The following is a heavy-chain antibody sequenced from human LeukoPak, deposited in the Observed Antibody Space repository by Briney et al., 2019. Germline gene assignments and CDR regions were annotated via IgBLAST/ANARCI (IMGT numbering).Heavy chain of an antibody. Sequence: WATVKVSCKASGYTFTSYGISWVRQAPGQGLEWMGWISAYNGNTNYAQKLQGRVTMTTDTSTSTAYMELRSLRSDDTAVYYCARECGGSCSYYYYGMDVWGQGTTVTVSS. CDR1: GYTFTSYG. J-gene: IGHJ6*02. D-gene: IGHD2-15*01. V-gene: IGHV1-18*01. CDR3: ARECGGSCSYYYYGMDV. CDR2: ISAYNGNT.